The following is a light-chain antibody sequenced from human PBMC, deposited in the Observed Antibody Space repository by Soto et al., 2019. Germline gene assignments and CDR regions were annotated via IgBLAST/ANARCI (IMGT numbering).Light chain of an antibody. J-gene: IGKJ1*01. V-gene: IGKV1-17*01. CDR2: GAS. CDR1: QGIGND. CDR3: LHLDSYPRT. Sequence: DIQMTQSPSSLSASVGDRVTITCRASQGIGNDLGWYQQKPGKAPKRLIYGASILQSGVPSRFSGSVSGTAFTLTISSLQPEDFATYYCLHLDSYPRTFGQGTKVEIK.